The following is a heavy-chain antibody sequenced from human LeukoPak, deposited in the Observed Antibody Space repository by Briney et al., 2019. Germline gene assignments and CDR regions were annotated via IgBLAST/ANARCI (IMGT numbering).Heavy chain of an antibody. CDR3: ARGGVAVAVAYY. D-gene: IGHD6-19*01. CDR2: IYSSGSA. V-gene: IGHV4-59*01. J-gene: IGHJ4*02. Sequence: SETLSLTCTVSGGSISSYYWSWIRQPPGKGLEWIGYIYSSGSAKYNPSLKSRVTISIDTSKNQFSLKLRSVTAADTAVYYCARGGVAVAVAYYWGQGTPVTVSS. CDR1: GGSISSYY.